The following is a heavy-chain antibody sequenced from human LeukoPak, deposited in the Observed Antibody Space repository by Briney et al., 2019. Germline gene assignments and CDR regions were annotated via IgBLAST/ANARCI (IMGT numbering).Heavy chain of an antibody. Sequence: GGSLRLSCAASGFTFSRYAMSWIRQAPGKGLEWVSVISDSGGRTYYADSVKGRFTVSRDNSKNTLHLQMNSLRDEDTAVYYCAKGNLQSRHSTGFDHWGQGTLVSVSS. CDR1: GFTFSRYA. CDR3: AKGNLQSRHSTGFDH. CDR2: ISDSGGRT. D-gene: IGHD6-25*01. J-gene: IGHJ4*02. V-gene: IGHV3-23*01.